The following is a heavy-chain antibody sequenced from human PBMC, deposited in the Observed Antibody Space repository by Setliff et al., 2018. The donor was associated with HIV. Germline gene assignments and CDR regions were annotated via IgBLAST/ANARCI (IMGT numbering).Heavy chain of an antibody. Sequence: PSETLSLTCTVSGGSFTSRSYYWGWIRQPPGKGPEWIGSSFYSGITYYNPSLKSRVTISVDTSKNQFSLTLISVTAADTAVYYCASPRSLLVWYDAFDIWGQGTMVTVSS. CDR3: ASPRSLLVWYDAFDI. CDR2: SFYSGIT. CDR1: GGSFTSRSYY. J-gene: IGHJ3*02. V-gene: IGHV4-39*07. D-gene: IGHD3-16*01.